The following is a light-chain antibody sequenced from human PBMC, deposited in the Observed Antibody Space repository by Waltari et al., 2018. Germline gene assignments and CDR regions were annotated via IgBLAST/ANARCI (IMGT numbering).Light chain of an antibody. CDR1: SGISVGTSK. CDR2: YRSDSTN. CDR3: MILHNNAVV. V-gene: IGLV5-45*01. Sequence: QAVLTQPASLSASPGASVSLTCTLRSGISVGTSKIYWYQQRPGSPPQFLVKYRSDSTNGAVSGVPSRFSGSRDTSANAGILLISGLQSEDEADYYCMILHNNAVVFGGGTRLTVL. J-gene: IGLJ3*02.